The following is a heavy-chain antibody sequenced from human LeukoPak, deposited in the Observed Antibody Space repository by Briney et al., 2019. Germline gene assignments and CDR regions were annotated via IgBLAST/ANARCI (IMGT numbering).Heavy chain of an antibody. CDR1: GGSISSDGYY. Sequence: SETLSLTCTVSGGSISSDGYYWSWIRRHPGKGLEWIGYIYYSGSTYYNPSLKSRVTISVDTSKNQFSLKLSSVTAADTAVYYCARDRYYYGSGSYLRYYYYGMDVWGQGTTVTVSS. V-gene: IGHV4-31*03. CDR2: IYYSGST. CDR3: ARDRYYYGSGSYLRYYYYGMDV. J-gene: IGHJ6*02. D-gene: IGHD3-10*01.